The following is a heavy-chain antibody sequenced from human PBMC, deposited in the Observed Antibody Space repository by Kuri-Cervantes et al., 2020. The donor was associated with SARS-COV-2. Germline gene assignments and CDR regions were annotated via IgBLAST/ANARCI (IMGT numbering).Heavy chain of an antibody. CDR2: INPNSGGT. J-gene: IGHJ4*02. D-gene: IGHD2-2*01. Sequence: ASVKVSCKASGYTFTGYYMHWVRQAPGQGLEWMGWINPNSGGTNYAQKFQGRVTMTRDTSISTAYMELSRLRSDDTAVYYCAKAGDIVVVPAAYFDYWGQGTLVTVSS. V-gene: IGHV1-2*02. CDR1: GYTFTGYY. CDR3: AKAGDIVVVPAAYFDY.